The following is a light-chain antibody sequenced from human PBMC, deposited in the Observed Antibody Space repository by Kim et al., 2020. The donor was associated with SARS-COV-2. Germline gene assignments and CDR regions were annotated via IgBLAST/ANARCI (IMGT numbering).Light chain of an antibody. J-gene: IGKJ4*01. V-gene: IGKV1-33*01. CDR3: QQFDTVPLT. CDR2: DAS. Sequence: ASVAYRVTIPCRASHDINLFFNWFQQPPGPAPKLLISDASSLETGLPSRFSGSGSGTHFTFTISSLQPGDVATYYCQQFDTVPLTFGGGTKVDIK. CDR1: HDINLF.